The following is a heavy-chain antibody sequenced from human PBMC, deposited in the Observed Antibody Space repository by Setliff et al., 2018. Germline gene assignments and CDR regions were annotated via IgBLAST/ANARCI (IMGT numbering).Heavy chain of an antibody. Sequence: GGSLRLSCAASGFIFSNYWLHWVRQAPGKGLEWVSIIYSGGYTNYADSVKGRFTISRDNSKNTLYLQMNSLRAEDTAVYYCARDGGEYWGQGTLVTVSS. CDR1: GFIFSNYW. J-gene: IGHJ4*02. CDR3: ARDGGEY. V-gene: IGHV3-53*01. D-gene: IGHD3-16*01. CDR2: IYSGGYT.